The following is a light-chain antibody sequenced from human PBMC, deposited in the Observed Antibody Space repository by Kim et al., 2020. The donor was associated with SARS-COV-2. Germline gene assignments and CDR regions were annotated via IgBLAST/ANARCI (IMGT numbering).Light chain of an antibody. V-gene: IGKV1-16*01. Sequence: ASVGDRVTITCRASQGVSKYLAWLQQKPGKAPESLIYAASSLQSGVPSRFSGSGSGTDFTLTINSLQPEDFATYYCQQYDTYPITFGQGTRLEIK. J-gene: IGKJ5*01. CDR3: QQYDTYPIT. CDR2: AAS. CDR1: QGVSKY.